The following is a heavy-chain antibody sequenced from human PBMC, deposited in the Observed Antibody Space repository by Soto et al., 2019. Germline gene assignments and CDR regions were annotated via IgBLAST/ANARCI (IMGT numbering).Heavy chain of an antibody. CDR3: ARLSPNYFDWFGYYGMDV. J-gene: IGHJ6*02. CDR2: IYHSGST. D-gene: IGHD3-9*01. CDR1: GGSISSSNW. Sequence: SETLSLTCAVSGGSISSSNWWSWVRQPPGKGLEWIGEIYHSGSTNYNPSLKSRVTISVDKSKNQFSLKLSSVTAADTAVYYCARLSPNYFDWFGYYGMDVWGQGTTVTVSS. V-gene: IGHV4-4*02.